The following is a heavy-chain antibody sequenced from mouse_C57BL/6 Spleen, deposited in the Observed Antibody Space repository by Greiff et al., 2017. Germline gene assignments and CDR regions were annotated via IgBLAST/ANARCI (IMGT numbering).Heavy chain of an antibody. J-gene: IGHJ2*01. CDR3: TGGYSLDY. CDR2: IRLKSDNYAT. Sequence: DVMLVESGGGLVQPGGSMKLSCVASGFTFSNYWMNWVRQSPEKGLEWVAQIRLKSDNYATHYAESVKGRFTISRDDSKSSVYLQMNNLRAEDTGIYYCTGGYSLDYWGQGTTLTVSS. CDR1: GFTFSNYW. V-gene: IGHV6-3*01. D-gene: IGHD2-12*01.